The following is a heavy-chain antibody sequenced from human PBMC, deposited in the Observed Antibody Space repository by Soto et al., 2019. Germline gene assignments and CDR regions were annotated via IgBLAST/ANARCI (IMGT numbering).Heavy chain of an antibody. D-gene: IGHD1-7*01. CDR3: ARGVRSGTLNDWFDP. CDR1: GESFSGYY. Sequence: QVQLQQWGAGLLKPSETLSLTCAVYGESFSGYYWSWIRQPPGKGLEWIGEINHSGRTKYNPSLKSRVTISGDTRKKQFSLNLTSVTAAEPAVYYCARGVRSGTLNDWFDPWGQGTLVTVSS. J-gene: IGHJ5*02. CDR2: INHSGRT. V-gene: IGHV4-34*01.